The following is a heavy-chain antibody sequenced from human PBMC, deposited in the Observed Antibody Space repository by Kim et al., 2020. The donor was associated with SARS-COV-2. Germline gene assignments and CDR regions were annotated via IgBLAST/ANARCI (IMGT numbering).Heavy chain of an antibody. CDR3: ARDTGYYDSSGQRGADY. D-gene: IGHD3-22*01. CDR1: GYTFTSYG. Sequence: ASVKVSCKASGYTFTSYGISWVRQAPGQGLEWMGWISAYNGNTNYAQKLQGRVTMTTDTSTSTAYMELSSLRSDDTAVYYCARDTGYYDSSGQRGADYWGQGNLVTVSS. CDR2: ISAYNGNT. J-gene: IGHJ4*02. V-gene: IGHV1-18*01.